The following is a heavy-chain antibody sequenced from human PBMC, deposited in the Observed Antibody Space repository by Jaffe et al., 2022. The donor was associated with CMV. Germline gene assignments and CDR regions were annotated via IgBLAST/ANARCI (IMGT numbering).Heavy chain of an antibody. CDR3: GRDIGPLLWFGEPIGPTPYNWFDP. V-gene: IGHV4-39*01. D-gene: IGHD3-10*01. J-gene: IGHJ5*02. CDR1: GGSISSSSYY. CDR2: IYYSGST. Sequence: QLQLQESGPGLVKPSETLSLTCTVSGGSISSSSYYWGWIRQPPGKGLEWIGSIYYSGSTYYNPSLKSRVTISVDTSKNQFSLKLSSVTAADTAVYYCGRDIGPLLWFGEPIGPTPYNWFDPWGQGTLVTVSS.